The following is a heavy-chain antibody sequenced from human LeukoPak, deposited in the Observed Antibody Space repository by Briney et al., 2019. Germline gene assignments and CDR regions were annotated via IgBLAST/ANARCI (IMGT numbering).Heavy chain of an antibody. CDR3: ARLLIAYDILTGYYNEYYFDY. CDR2: INPSGGST. V-gene: IGHV1-46*01. CDR1: GYTFTSYY. D-gene: IGHD3-9*01. J-gene: IGHJ4*02. Sequence: VSVKVSCKASGYTFTSYYMHWVRQAPGQGLEWMGIINPSGGSTSYAQKFQGRVTMTRDTSTSTVYMELSSLRSEDTAVYYCARLLIAYDILTGYYNEYYFDYWGQGTLVTVSS.